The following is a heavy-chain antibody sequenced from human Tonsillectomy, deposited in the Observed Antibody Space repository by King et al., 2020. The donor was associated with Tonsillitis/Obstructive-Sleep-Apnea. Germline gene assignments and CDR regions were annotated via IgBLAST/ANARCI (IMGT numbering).Heavy chain of an antibody. J-gene: IGHJ4*02. V-gene: IGHV3-21*01. CDR2: ISSSSSYI. CDR1: GFTFSSYS. Sequence: QLVQSGGGLVKPGGSLRLSCAASGFTFSSYSMNWVRQAPGKGLEWVSSISSSSSYIYYEDSVKGRFTISRDNAKNSLYLQMNSLRAEDTAVYYCAREARITIFGVVIKGPYYFDYWGQGTLVTVSS. CDR3: AREARITIFGVVIKGPYYFDY. D-gene: IGHD3-3*01.